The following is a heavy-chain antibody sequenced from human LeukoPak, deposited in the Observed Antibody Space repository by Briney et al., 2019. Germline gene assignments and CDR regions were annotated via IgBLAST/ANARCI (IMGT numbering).Heavy chain of an antibody. CDR1: GFTFNSYE. Sequence: GGSLRLSCAASGFTFNSYEMNWVRQAPGKGLEWLSYISSSGSNIYYADSVKSRFTISRDNAKNSLYLQMNSLRAEDTAVYYCARVEMATIRGGGDYWGQGTLLTVSS. J-gene: IGHJ4*02. CDR3: ARVEMATIRGGGDY. D-gene: IGHD5-24*01. CDR2: ISSSGSNI. V-gene: IGHV3-48*03.